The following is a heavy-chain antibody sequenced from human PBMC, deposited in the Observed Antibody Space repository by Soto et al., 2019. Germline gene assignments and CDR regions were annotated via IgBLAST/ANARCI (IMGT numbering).Heavy chain of an antibody. D-gene: IGHD4-17*01. CDR2: INHAGST. CDR3: ARAYDYRDPRDAFDT. J-gene: IGHJ3*02. CDR1: GGSFSGYY. Sequence: SETLSLTCAVSGGSFSGYYWNWIRQPPGKGLEWIGKINHAGSTNYNPSLKSRLSISVDTSKNQVSLKLTSLTAADTAVYFCARAYDYRDPRDAFDTRGQGTLVTVSS. V-gene: IGHV4-34*01.